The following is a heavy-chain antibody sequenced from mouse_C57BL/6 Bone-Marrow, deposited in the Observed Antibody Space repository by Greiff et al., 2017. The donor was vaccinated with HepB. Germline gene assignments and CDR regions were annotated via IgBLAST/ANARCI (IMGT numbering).Heavy chain of an antibody. V-gene: IGHV6-6*01. Sequence: EVQLQESGGGLVQPGGSMKLSCAASGFTFSDAWMDWVRQSPETGLEWVAEIRNKANNHATYYAESVKGRFTISRDDSKSSVYLQMNSLRAEDTGIYYCTLITTVVGPYWGQGTTLTVSS. J-gene: IGHJ2*01. CDR2: IRNKANNHAT. D-gene: IGHD1-1*01. CDR3: TLITTVVGPY. CDR1: GFTFSDAW.